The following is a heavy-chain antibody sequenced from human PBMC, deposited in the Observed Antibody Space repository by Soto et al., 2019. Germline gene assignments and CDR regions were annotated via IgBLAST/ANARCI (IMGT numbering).Heavy chain of an antibody. V-gene: IGHV2-5*02. CDR2: IYWDDDK. D-gene: IGHD6-19*01. J-gene: IGHJ6*02. CDR1: GFSLSTSGVG. Sequence: QITLKESGPTLVKPTQTLTLTCTFSGFSLSTSGVGVGWIRQPPGKALEWLALIYWDDDKRYSPSLKSRLTITKDTSKNQVVLTMTNMDPVDTATYYCARRRGSGWYTRIMYGMDVWGQGTTVTVSS. CDR3: ARRRGSGWYTRIMYGMDV.